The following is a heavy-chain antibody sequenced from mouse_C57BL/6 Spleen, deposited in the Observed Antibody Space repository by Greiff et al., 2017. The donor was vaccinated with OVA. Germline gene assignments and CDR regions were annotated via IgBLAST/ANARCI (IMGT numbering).Heavy chain of an antibody. D-gene: IGHD1-1*01. V-gene: IGHV5-4*01. CDR3: ARAYYGILAY. CDR1: GFTFSSSA. CDR2: ISDGGSYT. Sequence: EVQLQESGGGLVKPGGSLKLSCAASGFTFSSSAMSWVRQTPEKRLEWVATISDGGSYTYYPDNVKGRVTISRDNAKNTLYLQMRHMKSEDTAMYYCARAYYGILAYWGEGTLDTVSA. J-gene: IGHJ3*01.